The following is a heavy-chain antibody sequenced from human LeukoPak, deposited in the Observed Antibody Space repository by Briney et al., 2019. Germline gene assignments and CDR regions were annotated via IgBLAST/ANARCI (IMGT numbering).Heavy chain of an antibody. CDR2: VRYDGSNK. CDR1: GFTFSSYG. J-gene: IGHJ4*02. D-gene: IGHD1-20*01. Sequence: GGSLRLSCAASGFTFSSYGMHWVRQAPGKGLEWVAFVRYDGSNKYYADSVKGRFTISRDSSKNTLYLQMNSLRPEDTAVYYCAKGLTDDYWGQGTLVTVSS. V-gene: IGHV3-30*02. CDR3: AKGLTDDY.